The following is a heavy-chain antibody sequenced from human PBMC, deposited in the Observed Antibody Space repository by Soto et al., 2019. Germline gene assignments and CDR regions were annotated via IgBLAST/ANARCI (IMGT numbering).Heavy chain of an antibody. CDR2: IDWDDDK. CDR3: ARVYGSGTQYHDAFDI. V-gene: IGHV2-70*01. CDR1: GFSLSTSEMC. Sequence: VNPTQTLTLTCTFSGFSLSTSEMCVSWIRQPPGKALEWLALIDWDDDKYYSTSLKTRLTISKDTSKNQVVLTMTNMDPVDTATYFCARVYGSGTQYHDAFDIWGQGTMVTVSS. D-gene: IGHD3-10*01. J-gene: IGHJ3*02.